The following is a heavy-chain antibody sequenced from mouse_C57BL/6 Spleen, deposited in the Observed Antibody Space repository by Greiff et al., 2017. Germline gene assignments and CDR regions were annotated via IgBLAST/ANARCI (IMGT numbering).Heavy chain of an antibody. Sequence: EVQLQQSGPELVKPGASVKISCKASGYTFTDYYMNWVKQSHGKSLEWIGDINPNNGGTSYNQKFKGKATLTVDKSSSTAYMELRSLTSEDSAVYYCARSGDGYSYYFDYWGQGTTLTVSS. V-gene: IGHV1-26*01. D-gene: IGHD2-3*01. J-gene: IGHJ2*01. CDR1: GYTFTDYY. CDR3: ARSGDGYSYYFDY. CDR2: INPNNGGT.